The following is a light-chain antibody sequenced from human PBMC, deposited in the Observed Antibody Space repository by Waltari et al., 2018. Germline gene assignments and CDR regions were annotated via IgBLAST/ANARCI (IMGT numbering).Light chain of an antibody. CDR2: SNN. CDR3: AVWDDSLSGVV. Sequence: QSVLTQAPSASGTPGRRVTISCSGSSSHIESNTVNWYQHLPGTAPKRLIYSNNQRPSGVPDRFSGSKSGTSASLAISGLQSEDEAEYSCAVWDDSLSGVVFGGGTKLTVL. J-gene: IGLJ2*01. CDR1: SSHIESNT. V-gene: IGLV1-44*01.